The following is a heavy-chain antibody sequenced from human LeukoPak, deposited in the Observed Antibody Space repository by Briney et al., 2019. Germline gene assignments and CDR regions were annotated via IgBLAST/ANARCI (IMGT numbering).Heavy chain of an antibody. Sequence: ASVKVSCKLSGNTVVDYYINWMRQAPGQGLEWMGWINPKNGGTKYAQTFQGRVTMTWGTSISTGYMELSRLTSDDTAVYYCAREGQLWLLGIPEYWGQGTLVTVSS. CDR3: AREGQLWLLGIPEY. J-gene: IGHJ4*02. V-gene: IGHV1-2*02. CDR1: GNTVVDYY. D-gene: IGHD5-18*01. CDR2: INPKNGGT.